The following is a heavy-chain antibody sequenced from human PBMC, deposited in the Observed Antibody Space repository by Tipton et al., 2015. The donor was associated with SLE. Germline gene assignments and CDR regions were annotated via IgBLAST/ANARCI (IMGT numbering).Heavy chain of an antibody. V-gene: IGHV4-39*07. CDR1: GGSISSSSYY. CDR2: IYYSGST. Sequence: LRLSCTVSGGSISSSSYYWGWIRQPPGKGLEWIGSIYYSGSTYYNPSLKSRVTISVDTSKNQFSLKLSSVTAADTAVYYCASPCDYYDGSGYYPFGYWGQGTLVTVSS. D-gene: IGHD3-22*01. J-gene: IGHJ4*02. CDR3: ASPCDYYDGSGYYPFGY.